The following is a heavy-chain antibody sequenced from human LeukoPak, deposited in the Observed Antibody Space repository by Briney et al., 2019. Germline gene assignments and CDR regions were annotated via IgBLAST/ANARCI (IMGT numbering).Heavy chain of an antibody. V-gene: IGHV3-7*01. CDR1: AFTFSSSW. J-gene: IGHJ4*02. CDR2: ISPDGSET. CDR3: ARPRVPDS. Sequence: PGGSLRLSCAASAFTFSSSWMSWVRQAPGEGLEWVANISPDGSETNYVDSVKGRFTISRDNAKNSLYLQMNSLRAEETAVYYCARPRVPDSWGQGTLVIVSS.